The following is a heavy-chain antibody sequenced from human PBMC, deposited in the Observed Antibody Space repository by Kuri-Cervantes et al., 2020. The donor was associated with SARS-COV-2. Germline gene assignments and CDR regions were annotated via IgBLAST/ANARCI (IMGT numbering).Heavy chain of an antibody. CDR1: GYTFTSYG. J-gene: IGHJ5*02. Sequence: ASVKVSCKASGYTFTSYGISWVRQAPGQGLEWMGWISAYNGNTNYAQKLQGRATMTTDTSTSTVYMELSSLRSEDTAVYYCARGGIVVVPAASSLNWFDPWGQGTLVTVSS. D-gene: IGHD2-2*01. CDR3: ARGGIVVVPAASSLNWFDP. CDR2: ISAYNGNT. V-gene: IGHV1-18*01.